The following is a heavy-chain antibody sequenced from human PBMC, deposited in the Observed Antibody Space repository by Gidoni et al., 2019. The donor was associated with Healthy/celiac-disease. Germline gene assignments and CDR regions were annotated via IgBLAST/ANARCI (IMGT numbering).Heavy chain of an antibody. CDR3: VKGAFWNSYYSNYYYGMDV. CDR2: ISWNSGNI. CDR1: GLTFDEYD. Sequence: EEQLVESGGGLVQPGRSLRLSCVASGLTFDEYDMHWVRQAPGKGLEWVSGISWNSGNIGYGDPVKGRFTISRDNDKNSLYLQMNSLRAEDTALYYCVKGAFWNSYYSNYYYGMDVWGQGTTVIVSS. D-gene: IGHD3-3*01. J-gene: IGHJ6*02. V-gene: IGHV3-9*01.